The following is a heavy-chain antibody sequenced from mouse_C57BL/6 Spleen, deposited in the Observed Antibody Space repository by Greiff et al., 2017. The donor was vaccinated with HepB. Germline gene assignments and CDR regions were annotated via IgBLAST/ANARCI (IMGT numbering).Heavy chain of an antibody. J-gene: IGHJ3*01. CDR2: IYPGSGST. D-gene: IGHD1-1*01. Sequence: QVQLQQPGAELVKPGASVKMSCKASGYTFTSYWITWVKQRPGQGLEWIGDIYPGSGSTNYNEKFKSKATLTVDTSSSTAYMQLSSLTSEDSAVYYCARQDYGSRTAWFAYWGQGTLVTVSA. CDR1: GYTFTSYW. V-gene: IGHV1-55*01. CDR3: ARQDYGSRTAWFAY.